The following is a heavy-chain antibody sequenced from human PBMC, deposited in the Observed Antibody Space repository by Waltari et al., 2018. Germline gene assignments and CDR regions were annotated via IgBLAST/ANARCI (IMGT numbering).Heavy chain of an antibody. Sequence: QVTLKESGPVLVKPTETLTLTCTVSGFSLSNARLGVSWIRQPPGQALEWLAHIFSNDEKSYSTSLKSRLTISKDTSKSQVVLTMTNMDPVDTATYYCARSPAAGTALGYYYYGMDVWGQGTTVTVSS. D-gene: IGHD6-13*01. V-gene: IGHV2-26*01. CDR2: IFSNDEK. J-gene: IGHJ6*02. CDR3: ARSPAAGTALGYYYYGMDV. CDR1: GFSLSNARLG.